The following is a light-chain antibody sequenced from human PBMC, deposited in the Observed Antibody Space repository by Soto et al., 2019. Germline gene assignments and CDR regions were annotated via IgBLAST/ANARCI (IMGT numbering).Light chain of an antibody. Sequence: EIVLTQSPATLSLSPGERGTLSCRASESVTNYLAWYQQKPGQAPRLLVYDVSNRATGIPDRFSGSGSGTDFTLTISRLEPEDFAVYYCQQYGSSPPITFGQGTRLEIK. CDR1: ESVTNY. CDR2: DVS. CDR3: QQYGSSPPIT. J-gene: IGKJ5*01. V-gene: IGKV3-20*01.